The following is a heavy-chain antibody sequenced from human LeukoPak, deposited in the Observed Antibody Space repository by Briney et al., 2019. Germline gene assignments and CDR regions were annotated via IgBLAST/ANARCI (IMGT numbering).Heavy chain of an antibody. Sequence: GASVKVSCKASGYSFTSYNINGVRQAPGQGLEWIGWISTYNDNTNYAQKLQGRGTMTTETSSSTAYMELWGLTSDDTAMYYCAKLTGYTNSWYDSWGQGTLVIVSS. CDR1: GYSFTSYN. J-gene: IGHJ5*01. CDR2: ISTYNDNT. D-gene: IGHD6-13*01. V-gene: IGHV1-18*01. CDR3: AKLTGYTNSWYDS.